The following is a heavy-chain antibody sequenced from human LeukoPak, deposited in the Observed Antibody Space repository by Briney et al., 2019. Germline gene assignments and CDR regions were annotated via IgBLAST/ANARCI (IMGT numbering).Heavy chain of an antibody. J-gene: IGHJ4*02. V-gene: IGHV3-23*01. CDR2: ISGNGGST. D-gene: IGHD2-2*02. CDR3: AKDPYPLRLSY. CDR1: AFTFSSYA. Sequence: GGSLRLSCGASAFTFSSYAMSWVRQALGEGLEWVSAISGNGGSTYYADSVKGRFTISRDNSKNSLYLQMNSLRAEDTAVYYCAKDPYPLRLSYWGQGTLVTVSS.